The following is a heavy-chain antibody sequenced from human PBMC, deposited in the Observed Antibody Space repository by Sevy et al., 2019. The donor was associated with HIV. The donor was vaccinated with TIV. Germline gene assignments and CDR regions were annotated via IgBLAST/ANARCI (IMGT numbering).Heavy chain of an antibody. D-gene: IGHD1-1*01. Sequence: PSETLSLTCTVSGGSINSRTSYWGWIRQPPGKGLEWIGIIYYSGVTYYNPSLKSRVTISVDTSKNQFSLKLSSVTAADTAVYYCARLDATRPKGYYFDYWGQGTLVTVSS. CDR2: IYYSGVT. J-gene: IGHJ4*02. CDR1: GGSINSRTSY. V-gene: IGHV4-39*01. CDR3: ARLDATRPKGYYFDY.